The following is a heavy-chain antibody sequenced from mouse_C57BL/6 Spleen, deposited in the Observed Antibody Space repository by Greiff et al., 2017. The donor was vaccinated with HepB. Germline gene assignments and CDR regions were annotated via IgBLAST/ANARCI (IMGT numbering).Heavy chain of an antibody. D-gene: IGHD2-4*01. CDR2: IWSGGST. Sequence: VMLVESGPGLVQPSQCVSISCTGSGFSLTSYGVHWVRQAPGEGLEWLGVIWSGGSTDYNAAFISRMSIRKDNSKSQVYFKMNSLQADDTAIYYCARDGDDYDRVHFDYWGQGTTLTVSS. V-gene: IGHV2-2*01. J-gene: IGHJ2*01. CDR1: GFSLTSYG. CDR3: ARDGDDYDRVHFDY.